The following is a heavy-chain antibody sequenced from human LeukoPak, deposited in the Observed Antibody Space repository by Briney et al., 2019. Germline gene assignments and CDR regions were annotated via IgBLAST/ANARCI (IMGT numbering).Heavy chain of an antibody. CDR1: GFTVISNY. CDR3: ARGRPDSGWYSY. Sequence: GGSLRLSCAASGFTVISNYMSWVRQAPGKGLEWVSVIYSGGSTYYADSVKGRFTISRDNSKNTLYLQMNSLRAEDTAVYYCARGRPDSGWYSYWGQGTLVTVSS. J-gene: IGHJ4*02. V-gene: IGHV3-53*01. D-gene: IGHD6-19*01. CDR2: IYSGGST.